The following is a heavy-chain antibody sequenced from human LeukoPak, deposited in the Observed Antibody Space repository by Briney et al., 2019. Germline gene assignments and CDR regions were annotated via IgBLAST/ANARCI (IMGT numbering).Heavy chain of an antibody. CDR3: ARSGQQRNWFDS. Sequence: PSETLSLTCAVYGGSFSGYYWSWIRQPPGKGLEWIGEINHSGSTNYNPSLKSRVTISVDTSKNQFSLKLSSVTAADRAVYYCARSGQQRNWFDSWGQGTLVTVSS. D-gene: IGHD1-1*01. J-gene: IGHJ5*01. CDR1: GGSFSGYY. V-gene: IGHV4-34*01. CDR2: INHSGST.